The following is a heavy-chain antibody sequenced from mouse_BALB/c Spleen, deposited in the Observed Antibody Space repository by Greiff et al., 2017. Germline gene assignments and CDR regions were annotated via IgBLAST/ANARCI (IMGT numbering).Heavy chain of an antibody. Sequence: EVQVVESGGGLVQPGGSRKLSCAASGFTFSSFGMHWVRQAPEKGLEWVAYISSGSSTIYYADTVKGRFTISRDNPKNTLFLQMTSLRSEDTAMYYCARGDYYGSSLYWYFDVWGAGTTVTVSS. CDR1: GFTFSSFG. J-gene: IGHJ1*01. CDR3: ARGDYYGSSLYWYFDV. D-gene: IGHD1-1*01. V-gene: IGHV5-17*02. CDR2: ISSGSSTI.